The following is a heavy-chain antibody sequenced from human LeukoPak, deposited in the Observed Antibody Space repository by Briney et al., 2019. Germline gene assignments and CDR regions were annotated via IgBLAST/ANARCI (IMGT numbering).Heavy chain of an antibody. CDR3: ARAPKRYFDWSSMDV. D-gene: IGHD3-9*01. CDR2: ISYDGSNK. V-gene: IGHV3-30*04. Sequence: GGSLRLSCAASGFTFSSYAMHWVRQAPGKGLEWVAVISYDGSNKYYADSVKGRFTISRDNSKNTLYLQMNSLRAEDTAVYYCARAPKRYFDWSSMDVWGQGTTVTVSS. CDR1: GFTFSSYA. J-gene: IGHJ6*02.